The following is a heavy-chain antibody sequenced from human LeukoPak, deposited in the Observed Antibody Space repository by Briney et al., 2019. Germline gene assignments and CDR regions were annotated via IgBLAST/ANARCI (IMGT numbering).Heavy chain of an antibody. CDR3: ARSRDYSGITYADY. Sequence: GGSLRLSCVASGFTFTDHYMEWVRQAPGKGLEWVGRSRNKPNAYTTEYGASVKGRFTISRDESRNSLFLQMNSLRTEDTAVYYCARSRDYSGITYADYWGQGTLVTVSS. CDR2: SRNKPNAYTT. J-gene: IGHJ4*02. CDR1: GFTFTDHY. D-gene: IGHD4-11*01. V-gene: IGHV3-72*01.